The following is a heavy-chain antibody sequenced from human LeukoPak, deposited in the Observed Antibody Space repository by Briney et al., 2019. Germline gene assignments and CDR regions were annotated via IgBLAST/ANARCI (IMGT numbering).Heavy chain of an antibody. CDR1: GFTFSGYW. CDR2: INDDGRYT. Sequence: GGSLRLSCAASGFTFSGYWMHWVRQVPGKGLVWVSRINDDGRYTVYADSVKGRFTISRDNSKNTLYLQMNSLRAEDTAVYYCATSISTGYSYGGGAFDIWGQGTMVTVSS. CDR3: ATSISTGYSYGGGAFDI. D-gene: IGHD5-18*01. J-gene: IGHJ3*02. V-gene: IGHV3-74*01.